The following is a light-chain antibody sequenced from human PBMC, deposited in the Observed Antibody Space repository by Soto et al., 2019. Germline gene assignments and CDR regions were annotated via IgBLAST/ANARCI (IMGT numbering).Light chain of an antibody. J-gene: IGLJ1*01. CDR2: GVT. Sequence: QSVLTQPASVSGSPGQSITISCTGSNSDIGAYNYVSWYQQHPGKAPKLIIHGVTNRPSGVSHRLSGSKSDYAASLTISGLQAEDEGDYYCSSYTTAYFYVFGTGTKVTVL. CDR1: NSDIGAYNY. V-gene: IGLV2-14*01. CDR3: SSYTTAYFYV.